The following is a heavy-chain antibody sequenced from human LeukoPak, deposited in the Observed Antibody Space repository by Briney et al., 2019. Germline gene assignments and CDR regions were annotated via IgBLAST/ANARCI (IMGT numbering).Heavy chain of an antibody. Sequence: ASVKVSCKVSGYTLTELSMHWVRQAPGKGLEWMGGFDPEDGETIYAQKFQGRVTVTEDTSIDTAYMEMSSLTSEDTAVYYCARDRRDGYNYGDYWGQGTLVTVSS. J-gene: IGHJ4*02. CDR2: FDPEDGET. V-gene: IGHV1-24*01. CDR3: ARDRRDGYNYGDY. CDR1: GYTLTELS. D-gene: IGHD5-24*01.